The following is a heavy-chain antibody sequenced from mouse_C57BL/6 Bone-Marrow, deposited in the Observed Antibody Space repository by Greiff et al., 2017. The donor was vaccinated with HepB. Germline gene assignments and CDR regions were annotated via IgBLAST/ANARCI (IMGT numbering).Heavy chain of an antibody. CDR3: ARSYYSNYWYFDV. CDR2: INPGSGGT. Sequence: QVQLKESGAELVRPGTSVKVSCKASGYAFTNYLIEWVKQRPGQGLEWIGVINPGSGGTNYNEKFKGKATLTADKSSSTAYMQLSSLTSEDSAVYFCARSYYSNYWYFDVWGTGTTVTVSS. D-gene: IGHD2-5*01. V-gene: IGHV1-54*01. CDR1: GYAFTNYL. J-gene: IGHJ1*03.